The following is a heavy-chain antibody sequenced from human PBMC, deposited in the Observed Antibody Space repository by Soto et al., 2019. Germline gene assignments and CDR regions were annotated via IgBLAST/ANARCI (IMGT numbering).Heavy chain of an antibody. D-gene: IGHD3-3*01. CDR3: ARDQFGVVIIGSSILDY. Sequence: SETLSLTCTVSGGSISSGGYYWSWIRQHPGKGLEWIGYIYYSGSTYYNPSLKSRVTISVDTSKNQFSLKLSSVTAADTAVYYCARDQFGVVIIGSSILDYWGQGTLVTVSS. CDR2: IYYSGST. CDR1: GGSISSGGYY. J-gene: IGHJ4*02. V-gene: IGHV4-31*03.